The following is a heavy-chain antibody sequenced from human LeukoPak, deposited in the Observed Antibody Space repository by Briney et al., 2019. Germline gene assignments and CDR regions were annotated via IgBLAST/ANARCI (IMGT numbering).Heavy chain of an antibody. CDR3: ASTERCSTTCPLDY. CDR1: GGSISSYY. CDR2: INHSGST. Sequence: KPSETLSLTCTVSGGSISSYYWSWIRQPPGKGLEWIGEINHSGSTNYNPSLKSRVIISLDTSKNQFSLKLSSMTAADTAVYYCASTERCSTTCPLDYWGQGILVTVSS. J-gene: IGHJ4*02. D-gene: IGHD2-2*01. V-gene: IGHV4-34*01.